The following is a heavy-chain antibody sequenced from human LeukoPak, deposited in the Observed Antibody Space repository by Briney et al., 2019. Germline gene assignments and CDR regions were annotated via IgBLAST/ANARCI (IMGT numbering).Heavy chain of an antibody. D-gene: IGHD3-22*01. CDR3: AKDHKEYYYDSSGYYYEQLFDY. CDR1: GFTFSSYA. J-gene: IGHJ4*02. V-gene: IGHV3-23*01. Sequence: GGSLRHSFAASGFTFSSYAMSWVRQAPGKGLEWVSAISGSGGSTYYADSVKGRFTISRDNSKNTLYLQMNSLRAEDTAVYYCAKDHKEYYYDSSGYYYEQLFDYWGQGTLVTVSS. CDR2: ISGSGGST.